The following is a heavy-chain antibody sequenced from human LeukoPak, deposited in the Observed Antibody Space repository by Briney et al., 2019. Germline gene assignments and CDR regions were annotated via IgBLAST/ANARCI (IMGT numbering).Heavy chain of an antibody. CDR1: GFTFSSYS. CDR3: ARESYCSGGSCYSGRAFDI. D-gene: IGHD2-15*01. CDR2: ISSSSSYI. J-gene: IGHJ3*02. V-gene: IGHV3-21*01. Sequence: GGSLRLSCAASGFTFSSYSMNWVRQAPGKGLEWVSSISSSSSYIYYADSVKGRFTISRDNAKNSLYLQMNSLRAGDTAVYYCARESYCSGGSCYSGRAFDIWGQGTMVTVSS.